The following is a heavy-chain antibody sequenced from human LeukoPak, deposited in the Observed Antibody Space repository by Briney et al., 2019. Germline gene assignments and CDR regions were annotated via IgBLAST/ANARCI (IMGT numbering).Heavy chain of an antibody. CDR3: VRDIQPSGYGDC. D-gene: IGHD5-12*01. Sequence: PGGSLRLSCAASGFTFSSHDMHWVRQAPGKGLEYVSSITSNGNIYYTSSVKGRFTISRDNSKNTLYLQMGSLRTDDMAVYYCVRDIQPSGYGDCWGQGALVTVSS. V-gene: IGHV3-64*01. CDR1: GFTFSSHD. CDR2: ITSNGNI. J-gene: IGHJ4*02.